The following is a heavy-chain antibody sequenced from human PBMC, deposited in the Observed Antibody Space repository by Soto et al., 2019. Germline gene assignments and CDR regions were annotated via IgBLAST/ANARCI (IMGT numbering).Heavy chain of an antibody. V-gene: IGHV4-39*01. CDR2: IYYSGST. CDR3: ATSNWFDP. J-gene: IGHJ5*02. CDR1: GGSISSRGYY. Sequence: QLQLQESGPGLVKPSETLSLTCTVSGGSISSRGYYWGWIRQHPGKGLEWIGTIYYSGSTYYNPSLKSRVTISVDPSKNQFSLKLSSVTAADTAVYYCATSNWFDPWGQGTLVTVSS.